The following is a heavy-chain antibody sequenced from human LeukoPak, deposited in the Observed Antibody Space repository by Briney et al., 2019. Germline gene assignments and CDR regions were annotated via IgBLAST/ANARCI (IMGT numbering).Heavy chain of an antibody. CDR3: ASYVEMATIGYMDV. J-gene: IGHJ6*03. D-gene: IGHD5-24*01. V-gene: IGHV1-18*01. CDR2: ISAYNGNT. CDR1: GYTFTSYG. Sequence: ASVKVSCKAFGYTFTSYGISWVRQAPGQGLEWMGWISAYNGNTNYAQKLQGRVTMTTDTSTSTAYMELRSLRSDDTAVYYCASYVEMATIGYMDVWGKGTTVTVSS.